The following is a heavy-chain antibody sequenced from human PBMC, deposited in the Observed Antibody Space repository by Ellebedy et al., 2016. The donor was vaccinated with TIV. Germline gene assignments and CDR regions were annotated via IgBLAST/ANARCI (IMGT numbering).Heavy chain of an antibody. CDR2: IRYDGSNK. V-gene: IGHV3-30*02. CDR1: GFTFSSYS. Sequence: PGGSLRLSCAASGFTFSSYSMNWVRQAPGKGLEWVAFIRYDGSNKYYADSVKGRFTISRDNSKNTLYLQMNSLRAEDTAVYYCARDSGPPVEPDFDYWGQGTLVTVSS. J-gene: IGHJ4*02. CDR3: ARDSGPPVEPDFDY. D-gene: IGHD1-14*01.